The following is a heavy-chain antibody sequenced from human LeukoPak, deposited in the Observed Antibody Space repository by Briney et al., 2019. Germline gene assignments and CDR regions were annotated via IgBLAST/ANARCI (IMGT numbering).Heavy chain of an antibody. CDR3: ARDHGATLAREYYFDY. J-gene: IGHJ4*02. CDR2: IWYDGSNK. D-gene: IGHD5-12*01. V-gene: IGHV3-33*01. Sequence: GGSLRLSCAASGFTFSSYGMHWVRQAPGKGLEWVAVIWYDGSNKYYADSVKGRFTISRDNSKNTLYLQMNSLRAEDTAVYYCARDHGATLAREYYFDYWGQGTLVSDCS. CDR1: GFTFSSYG.